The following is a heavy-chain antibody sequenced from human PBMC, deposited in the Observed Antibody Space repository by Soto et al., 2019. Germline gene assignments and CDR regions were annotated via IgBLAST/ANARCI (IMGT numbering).Heavy chain of an antibody. CDR2: ISGSGGST. V-gene: IGHV3-23*01. CDR1: GFTCSSYG. CDR3: AKAYNLNYLFDP. J-gene: IGHJ5*02. Sequence: GGSLRLSCAASGFTCSSYGMTWVRQVPGKGLEWVSSISGSGGSTYYADSVKGRFTISRDNSENTLSLQMSSLRAEDTAVYFCAKAYNLNYLFDPWGQGTLVTVSS. D-gene: IGHD1-7*01.